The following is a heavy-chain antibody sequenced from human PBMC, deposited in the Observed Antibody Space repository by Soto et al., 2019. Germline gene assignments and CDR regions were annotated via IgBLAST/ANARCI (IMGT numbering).Heavy chain of an antibody. V-gene: IGHV3-33*01. D-gene: IGHD6-13*01. CDR3: ARDPSSSWDATSFDY. CDR2: IWYDGSKK. CDR1: GFSFSSYG. Sequence: QVQLVESGGGVVQPGRSLRLSCAASGFSFSSYGMHWVRQAPGKGLEWVAVIWYDGSKKYYADSVKGRFTISRDNSKNTLYRQRNRLRAEDTAVYYCARDPSSSWDATSFDYWGQGTLVTVSS. J-gene: IGHJ4*02.